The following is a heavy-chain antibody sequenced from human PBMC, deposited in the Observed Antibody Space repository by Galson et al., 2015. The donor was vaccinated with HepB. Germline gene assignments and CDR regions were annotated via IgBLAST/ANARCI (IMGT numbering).Heavy chain of an antibody. J-gene: IGHJ3*02. CDR3: ARGGIDARPVGVFDI. Sequence: QSGAEVKKPGESLEISCKGSEFSFTSYWIGWVRQMPGKGLEWMGIIYPGDSDTRYSPSFQGLVTISADKSIRTAYLQWSSLKASDTAMYYCARGGIDARPVGVFDIWGQGTKVTVSS. V-gene: IGHV5-51*01. CDR1: EFSFTSYW. D-gene: IGHD6-6*01. CDR2: IYPGDSDT.